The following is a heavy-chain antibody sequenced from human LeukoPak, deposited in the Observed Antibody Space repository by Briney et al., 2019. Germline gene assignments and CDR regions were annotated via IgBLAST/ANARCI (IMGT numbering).Heavy chain of an antibody. V-gene: IGHV3-21*01. CDR3: ARAYSERYGLGYYYMDV. CDR2: ISSRSSYI. Sequence: PGGSLRLSCAASGFTFSTYNMNCVRQPPGKGLEGGSSISSRSSYIYYTDSAKGRFTISRDNAKKSVYLQMNSLRAEDTAVYYCARAYSERYGLGYYYMDVWGKGTTVTISS. D-gene: IGHD1-26*01. CDR1: GFTFSTYN. J-gene: IGHJ6*03.